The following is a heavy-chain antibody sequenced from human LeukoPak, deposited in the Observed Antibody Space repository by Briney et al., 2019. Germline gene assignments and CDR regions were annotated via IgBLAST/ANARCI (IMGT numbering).Heavy chain of an antibody. CDR1: GYTFTSYD. J-gene: IGHJ3*02. D-gene: IGHD2-15*01. CDR2: MNPNSGNT. Sequence: ASVKVSCKASGYTFTSYDINWVRQATGQGLEWMGWMNPNSGNTGYAQKFQGRVTMTRDTSISTAYMELSRLRSDDTAVYYCARVSTPVAFDIWGQGTMVTVSS. V-gene: IGHV1-8*02. CDR3: ARVSTPVAFDI.